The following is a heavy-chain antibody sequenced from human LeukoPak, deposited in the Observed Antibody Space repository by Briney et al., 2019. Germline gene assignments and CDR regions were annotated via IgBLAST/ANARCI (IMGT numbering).Heavy chain of an antibody. CDR1: GFTFSSYE. CDR2: IKQDGSEK. J-gene: IGHJ4*02. D-gene: IGHD4-11*01. V-gene: IGHV3-7*01. Sequence: GGSLRLSCAASGFTFSSYEMNGVRQAPGKGLEWVANIKQDGSEKYYVDSVKGRFTISRDNAKNSLYLQMNSLRAEDTAVYYCARPPVTRKDYWGQGTLVTVSS. CDR3: ARPPVTRKDY.